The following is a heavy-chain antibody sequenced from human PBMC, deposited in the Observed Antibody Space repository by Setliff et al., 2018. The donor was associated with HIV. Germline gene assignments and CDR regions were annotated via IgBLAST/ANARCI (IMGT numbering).Heavy chain of an antibody. Sequence: LSLTCAVYGGSFSGYYWSWIRQPPGKGLEWIGEINHDRTTNYNPSLKSRVTISVDTSKSQFSLTLNSVTAADTAVYYCARGSRQLTIFGVVFKTNYYFMDVWGKGTAVTVSS. D-gene: IGHD3-3*01. CDR1: GGSFSGYY. CDR2: INHDRTT. V-gene: IGHV4-34*01. CDR3: ARGSRQLTIFGVVFKTNYYFMDV. J-gene: IGHJ6*03.